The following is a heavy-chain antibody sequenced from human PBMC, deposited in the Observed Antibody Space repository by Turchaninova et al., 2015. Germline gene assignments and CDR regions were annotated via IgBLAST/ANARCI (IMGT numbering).Heavy chain of an antibody. V-gene: IGHV3-11*06. D-gene: IGHD3-22*01. CDR1: EFTFSDYY. J-gene: IGHJ4*02. Sequence: QVQVVESGGELVKPGGSLRLFCVASEFTFSDYYMTWNRQAPGKGLEWVSYITPSSTYTNYADSVKGRFTISRDDAKNSVYLQMNSLRAEDTAVYYCATTALGGNLGYWGQGTLVTVSS. CDR3: ATTALGGNLGY. CDR2: ITPSSTYT.